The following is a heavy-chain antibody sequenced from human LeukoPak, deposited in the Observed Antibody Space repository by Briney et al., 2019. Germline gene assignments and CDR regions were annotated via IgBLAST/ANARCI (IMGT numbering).Heavy chain of an antibody. V-gene: IGHV4-34*01. CDR1: GGSFSGYY. CDR3: ARGPEDYDSSGYPARAFDY. D-gene: IGHD3-22*01. CDR2: INHSGST. J-gene: IGHJ4*02. Sequence: PSETLSLTCAVYGGSFSGYYWSWIRQPPGKGLEWIGEINHSGSTNYNPSLKSRVTISVDTSKNQFPLKLSSVTAADTAVYYCARGPEDYDSSGYPARAFDYWGQGTLVTVSS.